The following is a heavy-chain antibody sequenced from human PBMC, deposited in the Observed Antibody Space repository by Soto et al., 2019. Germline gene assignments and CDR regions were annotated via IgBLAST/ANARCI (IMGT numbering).Heavy chain of an antibody. CDR3: ADSRGDGSYFPY. CDR1: GFSLSTTGKS. V-gene: IGHV2-5*02. D-gene: IGHD3-10*01. J-gene: IGHJ4*01. CDR2: FYWDDDK. Sequence: QITLKESGPTLVKPTQTLTLTCTFSGFSLSTTGKSVAWTRQPPGKALEWLSVFYWDDDKRYSPSLNTRLTIAKDTSKTQVVLKLNNMNLSDTGTYCCADSRGDGSYFPYWGQGTLVSVSS.